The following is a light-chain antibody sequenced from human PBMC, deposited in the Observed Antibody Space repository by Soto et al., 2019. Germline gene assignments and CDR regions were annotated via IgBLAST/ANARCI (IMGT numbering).Light chain of an antibody. V-gene: IGLV2-8*01. Sequence: QSVLTQPPSASGSPGQSVTISCTGTSSDVGGYNYGSWFQQNPGKAPKLIIYEVTKRPSGVPDRFSGSKSGNTASLTVSGLQAEDEADYYCASYGGNYVVVGGGTKLTVL. CDR1: SSDVGGYNY. J-gene: IGLJ2*01. CDR3: ASYGGNYVV. CDR2: EVT.